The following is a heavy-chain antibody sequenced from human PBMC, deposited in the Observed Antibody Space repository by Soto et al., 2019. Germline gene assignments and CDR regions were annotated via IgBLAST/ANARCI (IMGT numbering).Heavy chain of an antibody. J-gene: IGHJ4*02. CDR3: ARDAGRGWFDTDW. D-gene: IGHD6-19*01. CDR1: GFTFSSYG. Sequence: QVQLVESGGGVVQPGRALRLSCATSGFTFSSYGIHWVRQAPGKGLEWVAVIWYDGSKMYYTDSVKGRFTISRDNSDNTAYLQMNSLRAEDTAMYYCARDAGRGWFDTDWWGQGTLVTVSS. V-gene: IGHV3-33*01. CDR2: IWYDGSKM.